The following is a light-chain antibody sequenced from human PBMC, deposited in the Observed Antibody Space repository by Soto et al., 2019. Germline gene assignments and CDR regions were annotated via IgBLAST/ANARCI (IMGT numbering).Light chain of an antibody. Sequence: ETVLTQSPGTLSLSPWERATLSCMASQSVGRNYLAWFQQKSGQAPRLVIYGASSRAAGIPDRLSGSGSGTDFTLTISRLEPEDFAVYYCQQYATSPITFGQGTRLEIK. CDR3: QQYATSPIT. J-gene: IGKJ5*01. CDR1: QSVGRNY. V-gene: IGKV3-20*01. CDR2: GAS.